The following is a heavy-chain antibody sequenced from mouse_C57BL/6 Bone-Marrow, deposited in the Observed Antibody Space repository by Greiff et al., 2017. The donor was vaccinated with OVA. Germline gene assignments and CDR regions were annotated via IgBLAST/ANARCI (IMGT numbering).Heavy chain of an antibody. CDR2: IYPGDGDT. D-gene: IGHD1-1*01. V-gene: IGHV1-82*01. CDR1: GYAFSSSW. CDR3: ASPMTTVVAPYWDFDV. J-gene: IGHJ1*03. Sequence: QVQLQQSGPELVKPGASVKISCKASGYAFSSSWMNWVKQRPGKGLEWIGRIYPGDGDTNYNGKFKGKATLTADKSSSTAYMQLSCLTSEDSAVYFCASPMTTVVAPYWDFDVGGTGTTVTVSS.